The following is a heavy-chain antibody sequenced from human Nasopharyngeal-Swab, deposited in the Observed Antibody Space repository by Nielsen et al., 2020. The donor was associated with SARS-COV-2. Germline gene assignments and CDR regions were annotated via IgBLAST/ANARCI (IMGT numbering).Heavy chain of an antibody. J-gene: IGHJ4*02. CDR3: AKQSWGYSYGYYFDY. V-gene: IGHV3-33*06. Sequence: PGKGLEWVAVIWYDGSNKYYADSVKGRFTISRDNSKNTLYLQMNSLRAEDTAVYYCAKQSWGYSYGYYFDYWGQGTPVTVSS. CDR2: IWYDGSNK. D-gene: IGHD5-18*01.